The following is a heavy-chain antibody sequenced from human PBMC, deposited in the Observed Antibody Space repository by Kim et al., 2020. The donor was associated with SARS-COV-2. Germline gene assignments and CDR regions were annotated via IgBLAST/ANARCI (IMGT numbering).Heavy chain of an antibody. J-gene: IGHJ5*02. Sequence: VKGRFTISRDNSKNTLYLQMNSLRAEDTAVDYCAKDRGYSYGYLGWFDPWGQGTLVTVSS. D-gene: IGHD5-18*01. CDR3: AKDRGYSYGYLGWFDP. V-gene: IGHV3-23*01.